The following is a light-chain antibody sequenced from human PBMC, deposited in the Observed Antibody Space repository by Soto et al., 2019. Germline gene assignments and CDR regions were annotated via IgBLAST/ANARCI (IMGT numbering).Light chain of an antibody. J-gene: IGKJ5*01. CDR2: GAS. CDR3: QQYNNWPPIT. V-gene: IGKV3-15*01. CDR1: QNVRNN. Sequence: TQSPGTLSLSPGERATLSCRASQNVRNNYIGWYQQKPGQAPRLLIYGASTRATGIPARFSGSGSGTEFTLTISSLQSEDFAVYYCQQYNNWPPITFGQGTRLEIK.